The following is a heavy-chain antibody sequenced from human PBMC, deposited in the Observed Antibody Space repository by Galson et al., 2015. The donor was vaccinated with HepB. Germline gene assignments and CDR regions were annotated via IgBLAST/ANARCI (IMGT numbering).Heavy chain of an antibody. CDR1: GYTFRRYA. V-gene: IGHV1-18*01. Sequence: SVKVSCKASGYTFRRYAISWVRQAPGQGLEWMGWINPYNGRINYAQKLQGRVTMTTDTSTSTAYMELRSLRSDDTAVYDCAKDRLPLRVEPLGLDYWGQGTLVTVSS. J-gene: IGHJ4*02. CDR3: AKDRLPLRVEPLGLDY. D-gene: IGHD1-26*01. CDR2: INPYNGRI.